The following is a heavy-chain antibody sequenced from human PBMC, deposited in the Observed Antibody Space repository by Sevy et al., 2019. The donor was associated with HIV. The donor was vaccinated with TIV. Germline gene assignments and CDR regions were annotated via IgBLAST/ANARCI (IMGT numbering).Heavy chain of an antibody. CDR2: FNPEDGET. Sequence: ASVKVSCKVSGNTLTELSMHWVRQAPGKGLEWMGGFNPEDGETIYAQKFQGRVTMTEDTSTDTAYMELSSLRSEDTAVYYCATGGAVAAYPLDAFDIWSHGTMVTVSS. J-gene: IGHJ3*02. CDR1: GNTLTELS. V-gene: IGHV1-24*01. CDR3: ATGGAVAAYPLDAFDI. D-gene: IGHD6-19*01.